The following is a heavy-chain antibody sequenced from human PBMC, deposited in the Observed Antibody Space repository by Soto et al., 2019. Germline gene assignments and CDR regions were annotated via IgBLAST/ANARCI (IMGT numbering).Heavy chain of an antibody. J-gene: IGHJ5*02. V-gene: IGHV3-23*01. Sequence: PGGSLRLSCAASGFTFSSYAMSWVRQAPGKGLEWVSAISGSGGSTYYADSVKGRFTISRDNSKNTLYLQMNSLRAEDTAVYYCAKEFGQWLATIYNWFDPWGQGTLVPVSS. CDR1: GFTFSSYA. CDR3: AKEFGQWLATIYNWFDP. D-gene: IGHD6-19*01. CDR2: ISGSGGST.